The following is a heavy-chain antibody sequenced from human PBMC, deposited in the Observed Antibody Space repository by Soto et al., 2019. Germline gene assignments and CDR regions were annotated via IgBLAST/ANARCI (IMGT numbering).Heavy chain of an antibody. D-gene: IGHD6-19*01. J-gene: IGHJ4*02. CDR3: ATRAVAGPGRGFAY. CDR2: ISGSGDST. CDR1: RFTFSSYA. V-gene: IGHV3-23*01. Sequence: EVQLLESGGGLVQPGGSLRLSCAASRFTFSSYAMSWVRQAPGKGLEWVSAISGSGDSTYYADSVKGRFTIPRDNSKNPLYLQINSLRAEDTAVYYCATRAVAGPGRGFAYWGQGTLVTVSS.